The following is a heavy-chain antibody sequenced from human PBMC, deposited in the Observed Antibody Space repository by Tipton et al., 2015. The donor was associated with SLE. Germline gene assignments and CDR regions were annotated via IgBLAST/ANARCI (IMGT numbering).Heavy chain of an antibody. V-gene: IGHV4-61*02. CDR1: GGSISSGSYY. CDR3: ARLFGGGSYYGDAFDF. D-gene: IGHD1-26*01. J-gene: IGHJ3*01. CDR2: IYTSGST. Sequence: TLSLTCTVSGGSISSGSYYWSWIRQPAGKGLEWIGRIYTSGSTNYNPSLKSRVTISVDTSKNQFSLKRSSVTAADTAVYYCARLFGGGSYYGDAFDFWGQGTMVTVSS.